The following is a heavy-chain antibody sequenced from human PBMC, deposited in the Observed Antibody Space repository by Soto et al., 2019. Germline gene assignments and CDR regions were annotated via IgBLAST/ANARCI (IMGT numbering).Heavy chain of an antibody. CDR1: GGPIAPFY. Sequence: LSLTCTVSGGPIAPFYWTWSRQSPGKGLESIGYVYYNGSTNYNPALKGRVTISLDTSKSQFSLRLSSVTAADTAVYYCARTRGRGQWRDFYFDFWGQGSLVTVS. CDR3: ARTRGRGQWRDFYFDF. V-gene: IGHV4-59*12. D-gene: IGHD6-19*01. CDR2: VYYNGST. J-gene: IGHJ4*02.